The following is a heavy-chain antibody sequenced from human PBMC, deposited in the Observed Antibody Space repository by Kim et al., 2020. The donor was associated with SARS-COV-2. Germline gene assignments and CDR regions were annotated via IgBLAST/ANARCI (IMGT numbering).Heavy chain of an antibody. CDR3: ARGGSGGFDY. CDR2: IATYNGNT. Sequence: ASVKVSCKASGYTFTDFGLNWVRQAPGQGLEWMGWIATYNGNTKYTQNLQGRVTMTTDTSTTTAYMELTSLRSDDTAVYYCARGGSGGFDYWGQGTLVTVSS. V-gene: IGHV1-18*04. J-gene: IGHJ4*02. CDR1: GYTFTDFG. D-gene: IGHD1-26*01.